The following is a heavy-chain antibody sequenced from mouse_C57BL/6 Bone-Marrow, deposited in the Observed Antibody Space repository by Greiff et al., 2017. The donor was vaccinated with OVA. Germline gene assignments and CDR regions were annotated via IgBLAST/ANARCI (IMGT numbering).Heavy chain of an antibody. V-gene: IGHV1-15*01. J-gene: IGHJ4*01. Sequence: QVQLQQSGAELVRPGASVTLSCTASGYTFTDYEMHWVQQTPVHGLEWIGSTDPETGGTAYTQKFKGKAIMTADNSSSTAYMELRSLTAEDSAVYYCTRGYSNYYAMDYWGQGTSVTVSS. CDR3: TRGYSNYYAMDY. D-gene: IGHD2-5*01. CDR1: GYTFTDYE. CDR2: TDPETGGT.